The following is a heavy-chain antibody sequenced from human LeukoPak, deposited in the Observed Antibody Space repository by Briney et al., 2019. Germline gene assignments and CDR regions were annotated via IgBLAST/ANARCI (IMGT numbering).Heavy chain of an antibody. D-gene: IGHD6-13*01. CDR3: ARDSHSSSWYSESDY. CDR2: IWYDGSNQ. V-gene: IGHV3-33*01. J-gene: IGHJ4*02. Sequence: GGSLRLSCAASGFTFSSYGMHWVRQAPGKGLEWVAVIWYDGSNQYYVDSVKGRFTISRDNAKNTLYLQMNSLRAEDTAVYYCARDSHSSSWYSESDYWGQGTLVTVSS. CDR1: GFTFSSYG.